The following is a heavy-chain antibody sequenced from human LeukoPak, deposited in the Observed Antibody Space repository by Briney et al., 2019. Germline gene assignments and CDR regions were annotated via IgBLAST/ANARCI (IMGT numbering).Heavy chain of an antibody. Sequence: GGSLRLSCAASGFTFNDYGMHWVRQAPGKGLEWVAVISYDGGNKYYADSVKGRFTISRDNSKNTLYLQMNGLRAEDTAVYYCAKEMKGYTYGSADYWGQGTLVTVSS. CDR1: GFTFNDYG. J-gene: IGHJ4*02. CDR2: ISYDGGNK. D-gene: IGHD5-18*01. V-gene: IGHV3-30*18. CDR3: AKEMKGYTYGSADY.